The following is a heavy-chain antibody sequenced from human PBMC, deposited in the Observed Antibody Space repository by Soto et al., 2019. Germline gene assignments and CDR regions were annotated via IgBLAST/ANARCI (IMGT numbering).Heavy chain of an antibody. V-gene: IGHV1-18*04. D-gene: IGHD1-1*01. CDR1: GYTFTTYG. J-gene: IGHJ6*02. CDR2: ISPYNGTT. CDR3: ARDGERDTGLNFYYYLHGMDA. Sequence: ASVKVSCKASGYTFTTYGISWVRQAPGQGLEWMGWISPYNGTTKYAEKFQGEMTMTTDTATSTAYMDLRSLRPDDTAVYYCARDGERDTGLNFYYYLHGMDAWGQGTRVTVSS.